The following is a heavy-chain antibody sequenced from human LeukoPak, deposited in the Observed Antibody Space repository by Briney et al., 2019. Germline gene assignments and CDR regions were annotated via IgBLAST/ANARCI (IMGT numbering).Heavy chain of an antibody. J-gene: IGHJ4*02. D-gene: IGHD3-9*01. Sequence: PPGGSLRLSCAASGFTFSSYWMHWVRQAPGKGLVWVSRINSDGSSTSYADSVKGRFTISRDNAKNTLYLQTNSLRAEDTAVYYCARDNYDILTGYYSFDYWGQGTLVTVSS. CDR2: INSDGSST. V-gene: IGHV3-74*01. CDR3: ARDNYDILTGYYSFDY. CDR1: GFTFSSYW.